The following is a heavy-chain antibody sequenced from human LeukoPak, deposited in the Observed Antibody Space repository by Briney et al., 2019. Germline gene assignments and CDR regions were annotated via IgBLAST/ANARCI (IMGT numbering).Heavy chain of an antibody. J-gene: IGHJ4*02. CDR1: GGTFSSYA. Sequence: GASVKVSCKASGGTFSSYAISWVRQAPGQGLEWMGGIIPIFGTANYAQKFQGRVTITADESTSTAYMELSSLRSEDTAVYYCARVAVAGTEGDYWGQGTLVTVSS. CDR3: ARVAVAGTEGDY. D-gene: IGHD6-19*01. V-gene: IGHV1-69*13. CDR2: IIPIFGTA.